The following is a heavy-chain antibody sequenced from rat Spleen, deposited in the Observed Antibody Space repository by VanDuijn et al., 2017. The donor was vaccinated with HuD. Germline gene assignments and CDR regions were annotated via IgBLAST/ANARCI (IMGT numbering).Heavy chain of an antibody. CDR3: AREAARPFHYFDS. J-gene: IGHJ2*01. Sequence: EVQLVESGGGLVQPGKSLKLSCVASGFTFSRYMAWVRQAPTKGLEWVASISYDGDNTYYRDSVKGRFTISRDNAKSSLYLQMDSLRSEDTATYYCAREAARPFHYFDSWGQGVMVTVSS. CDR2: ISYDGDNT. CDR1: GFTFSRY. V-gene: IGHV5-20*01.